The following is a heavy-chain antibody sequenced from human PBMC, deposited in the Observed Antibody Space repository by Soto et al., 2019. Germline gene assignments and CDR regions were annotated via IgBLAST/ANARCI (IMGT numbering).Heavy chain of an antibody. CDR3: ARDLTVVVSYYFDY. D-gene: IGHD3-22*01. V-gene: IGHV1-3*01. J-gene: IGHJ4*02. Sequence: ASVKVSCKASGYTFTSYAMHWVRQAPGQRLEWMGWINAGNGNTKYSQKFQGRVTLTRDTSASTAYMELSSLRSEDTAVYYCARDLTVVVSYYFDYWGQGTLVTVSS. CDR1: GYTFTSYA. CDR2: INAGNGNT.